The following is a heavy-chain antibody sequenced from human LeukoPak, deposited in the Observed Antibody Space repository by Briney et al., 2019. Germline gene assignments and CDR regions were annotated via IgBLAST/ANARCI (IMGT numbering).Heavy chain of an antibody. CDR1: GFTFSSYT. Sequence: GGSLRLSCAASGFTFSSYTMNWVRQAPGKGLEWVSYISSGSSTIYYADSVKGRFTISRDNAKNSLCLQMNSLRDEDTAVYYCARENIVVVTAIRDAFDIWGQGTMVTVSS. D-gene: IGHD2-21*02. V-gene: IGHV3-48*02. CDR2: ISSGSSTI. CDR3: ARENIVVVTAIRDAFDI. J-gene: IGHJ3*02.